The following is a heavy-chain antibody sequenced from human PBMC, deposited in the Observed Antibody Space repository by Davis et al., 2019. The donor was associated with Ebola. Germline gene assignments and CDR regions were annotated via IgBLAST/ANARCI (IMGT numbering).Heavy chain of an antibody. J-gene: IGHJ6*02. D-gene: IGHD2-2*01. V-gene: IGHV4-59*01. CDR1: GGSISSYY. Sequence: SETLSLTCTVSGGSISSYYWSWIRQPPGKGLEWIGYIYYSGSTNYNPSLKSRVTISVDTSKNQFSLKLSSVTAADTAVYYCARGCSSTSCYWYYYGMDVWGQGTTVTVSS. CDR3: ARGCSSTSCYWYYYGMDV. CDR2: IYYSGST.